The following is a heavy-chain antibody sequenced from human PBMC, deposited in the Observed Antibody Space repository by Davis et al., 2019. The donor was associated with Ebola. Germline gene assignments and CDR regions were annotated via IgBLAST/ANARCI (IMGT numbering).Heavy chain of an antibody. D-gene: IGHD4-17*01. CDR1: GYTFSNFW. CDR3: ARFGEGGDYGDF. Sequence: GGSLRLSCKASGYTFSNFWIGWVRQMPGQGLEWMGFIYPGDSDTIYNPSFQGQVTISADRSISTAYLQWISLKASDTARYYCARFGEGGDYGDFWGQGTPVTVSS. CDR2: IYPGDSDT. V-gene: IGHV5-51*01. J-gene: IGHJ4*02.